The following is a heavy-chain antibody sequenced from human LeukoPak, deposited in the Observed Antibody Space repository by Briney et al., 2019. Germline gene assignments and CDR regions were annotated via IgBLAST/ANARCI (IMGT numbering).Heavy chain of an antibody. Sequence: GASLKVSCKASRYTLTSYDINCVRQSPRQRLQWIIWMNPNSGSTGYAQKFQGRVTITRNTSISTAYMELSGLRSEDTAVYYCARGRSTGYPYYFEYWGQGTLVTVSS. CDR3: ARGRSTGYPYYFEY. V-gene: IGHV1-8*03. CDR2: MNPNSGST. D-gene: IGHD5-12*01. CDR1: RYTLTSYD. J-gene: IGHJ4*02.